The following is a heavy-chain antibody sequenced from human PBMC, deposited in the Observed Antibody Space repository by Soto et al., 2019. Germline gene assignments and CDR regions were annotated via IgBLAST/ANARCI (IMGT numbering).Heavy chain of an antibody. J-gene: IGHJ4*02. CDR2: ISSSSSTI. D-gene: IGHD5-12*01. CDR3: ALIVATTIGY. Sequence: EVQLVESGGGLVQPGGSLRLSCAASGFTFSSYSMNWVRQAPGKGLEWVSYISSSSSTIYYADSVKGRFTISRDNAENSLYLQMNSLRDEDTAVDYCALIVATTIGYWGQGTLVTVSS. CDR1: GFTFSSYS. V-gene: IGHV3-48*02.